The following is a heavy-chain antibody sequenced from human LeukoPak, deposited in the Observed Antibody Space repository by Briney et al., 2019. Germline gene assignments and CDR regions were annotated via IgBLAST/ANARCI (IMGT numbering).Heavy chain of an antibody. D-gene: IGHD4-11*01. CDR3: ARDAQRGFDYSNSLQY. J-gene: IGHJ4*02. CDR2: IWSDATNK. CDR1: GFTFSHYG. Sequence: GGSLRLSCATSGFTFSHYGMHWVRQAPGKGLEWVAVIWSDATNKYYADSVKGRFTISRDYSKNSLYPQMSSLRAEDTATYYCARDAQRGFDYSNSLQYWGQGTLVTVSS. V-gene: IGHV3-33*08.